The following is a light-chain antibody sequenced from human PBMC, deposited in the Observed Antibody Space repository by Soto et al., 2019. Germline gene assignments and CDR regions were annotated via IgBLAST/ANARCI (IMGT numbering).Light chain of an antibody. CDR1: QSINSY. Sequence: DIQMTQSPSSLSASVGDRVTITCRASQSINSYLNWYQQKPGKAPKLLIYTASSLQSGVPSRFSGSGSGTDFTLRIGSLQPEDFATYYCQQSYSTPYTCGQGTKLEIK. CDR2: TAS. CDR3: QQSYSTPYT. V-gene: IGKV1-39*01. J-gene: IGKJ2*01.